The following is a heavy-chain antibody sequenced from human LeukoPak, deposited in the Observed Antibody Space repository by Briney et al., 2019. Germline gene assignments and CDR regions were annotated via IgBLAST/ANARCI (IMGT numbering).Heavy chain of an antibody. V-gene: IGHV4-61*01. Sequence: SETLSLTCTVSGGSLSSGSYYWSWIRQPPGKGLEWIGYIYYSGSTNYNPSLKSRVTMSVDTSKNQFSLKLSSVTAADTAVYYCARVPITYYYGMDVWGKGTTVTVSS. D-gene: IGHD3-10*01. CDR1: GGSLSSGSYY. CDR2: IYYSGST. CDR3: ARVPITYYYGMDV. J-gene: IGHJ6*04.